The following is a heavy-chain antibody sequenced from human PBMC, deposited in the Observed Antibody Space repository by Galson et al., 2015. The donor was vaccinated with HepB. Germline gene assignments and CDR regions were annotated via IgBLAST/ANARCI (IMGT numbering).Heavy chain of an antibody. V-gene: IGHV3-23*01. CDR3: AKDHVLLWFGETKTFDY. Sequence: SLRLSCAASGFTFSSYAMSWVRQAPGKGLEWVSAISGSGGSTYYADSVKGRFTISRDNSKNTLYLQMNSLRAEDTAVYYCAKDHVLLWFGETKTFDYWGQGTLVTVSS. D-gene: IGHD3-10*01. CDR2: ISGSGGST. J-gene: IGHJ4*02. CDR1: GFTFSSYA.